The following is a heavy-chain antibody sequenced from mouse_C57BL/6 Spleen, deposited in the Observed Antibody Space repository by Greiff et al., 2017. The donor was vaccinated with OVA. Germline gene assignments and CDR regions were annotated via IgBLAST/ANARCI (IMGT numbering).Heavy chain of an antibody. CDR2: ISGGGGNT. J-gene: IGHJ3*01. V-gene: IGHV5-9*01. Sequence: EVKLMESGGGLVKPGGSLKLSCAASGFTFSSYTMSWVRQTPEKRLEWVATISGGGGNTYYPDSVKGRFTISRDNAKNTLYLQMSSLRSEDTALYYCARHYGSSGPWFAYWGQGTLVTVSA. CDR3: ARHYGSSGPWFAY. D-gene: IGHD1-1*01. CDR1: GFTFSSYT.